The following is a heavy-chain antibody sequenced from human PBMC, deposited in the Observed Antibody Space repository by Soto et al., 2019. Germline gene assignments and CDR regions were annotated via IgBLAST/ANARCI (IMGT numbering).Heavy chain of an antibody. CDR2: IIPIFGTA. V-gene: IGHV1-69*12. Sequence: QVQLVQSGAEVKKPGSSVKVSCKASGGTFSSYAISWVRQAPGQGLEWMGGIIPIFGTANYAQKFQGRVTITADESTSTAYMELSSLRSEDTAVYYCARESKSVVVTAMEDRYFDLWGRGTLVTVSS. D-gene: IGHD2-21*02. CDR3: ARESKSVVVTAMEDRYFDL. CDR1: GGTFSSYA. J-gene: IGHJ2*01.